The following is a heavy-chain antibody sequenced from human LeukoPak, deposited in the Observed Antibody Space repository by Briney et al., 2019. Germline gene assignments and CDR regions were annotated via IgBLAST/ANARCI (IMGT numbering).Heavy chain of an antibody. V-gene: IGHV3-20*04. CDR2: INWNGGST. Sequence: TGGSLRLSCAASGFTFSSYGMSWVRQAPGKGLEWVSGINWNGGSTGYADSVKGRFTISRDNAKNSLYLQMSSLRAEDTAVYYCARGGLFAYYFDYWGQGTLVTVSS. J-gene: IGHJ4*02. D-gene: IGHD3-10*02. CDR3: ARGGLFAYYFDY. CDR1: GFTFSSYG.